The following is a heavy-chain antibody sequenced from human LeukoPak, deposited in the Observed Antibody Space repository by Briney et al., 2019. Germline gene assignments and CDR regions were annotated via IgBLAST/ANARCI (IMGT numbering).Heavy chain of an antibody. J-gene: IGHJ3*02. CDR2: INPNSGGT. D-gene: IGHD1-14*01. CDR3: ARSYQRTDAFDI. V-gene: IGHV1-2*02. Sequence: ASVKVSCKASGYTFTGYYMHWVRQAPGQGLEWMGWINPNSGGTNYAQKFQGRVTMTRDTSISTPYMELSRLKSDDTAVYYCARSYQRTDAFDIWGQGPMVTVSS. CDR1: GYTFTGYY.